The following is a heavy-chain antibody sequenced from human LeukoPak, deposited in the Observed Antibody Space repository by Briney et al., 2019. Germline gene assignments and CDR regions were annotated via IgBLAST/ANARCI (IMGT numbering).Heavy chain of an antibody. CDR1: GFAFNKYW. Sequence: GGSLRLSCAASGFAFNKYWMHWVRQTPGKGLVWVSRINGDGSTTSYADSVKGGFTISRDNAKNTLYLQMSSLGAEDTAVYYCATGNYYDSRGYYTFGHWGQGTLVTVS. J-gene: IGHJ4*02. CDR3: ATGNYYDSRGYYTFGH. D-gene: IGHD3-22*01. CDR2: INGDGSTT. V-gene: IGHV3-74*01.